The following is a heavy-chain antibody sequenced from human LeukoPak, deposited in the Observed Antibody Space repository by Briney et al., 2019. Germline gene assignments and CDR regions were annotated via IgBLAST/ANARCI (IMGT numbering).Heavy chain of an antibody. J-gene: IGHJ4*02. CDR2: IGLAGEYT. D-gene: IGHD4-23*01. Sequence: GGSLRLSCAASGFSFSGCWMHWGCQAPGKGLMWVSTIGLAGEYTTYADSVEGRFTISRDNSKNTLYLQMNSLRAEDTAVYYCEKRSRDGGNENVFDYWGQGIPVTVSS. CDR3: EKRSRDGGNENVFDY. V-gene: IGHV3-74*01. CDR1: GFSFSGCW.